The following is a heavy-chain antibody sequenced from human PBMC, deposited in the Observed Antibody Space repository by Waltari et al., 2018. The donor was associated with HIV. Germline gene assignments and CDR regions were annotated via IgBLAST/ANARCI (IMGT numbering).Heavy chain of an antibody. J-gene: IGHJ4*02. Sequence: EVQLVESGGGLVQPGGSLRLSCAASGFGFSSFWMSWVRQAPGKGLGGVAKITQEGSKQDNLDSVKGRLTISRDNAKNSLFLQMNSLRSEDTAVYDCARAHYYYDRIGYYPAYFDYWGQGTLVTVSS. CDR3: ARAHYYYDRIGYYPAYFDY. CDR1: GFGFSSFW. D-gene: IGHD3-22*01. V-gene: IGHV3-7*01. CDR2: ITQEGSKQ.